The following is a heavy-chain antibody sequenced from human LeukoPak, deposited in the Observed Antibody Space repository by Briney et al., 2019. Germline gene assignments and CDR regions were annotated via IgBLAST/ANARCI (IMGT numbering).Heavy chain of an antibody. CDR3: ASWEIPGDPGVRY. CDR2: ISAYNGNT. D-gene: IGHD1-26*01. Sequence: ASVTVSCTASGYTFSSYGISWVRQAPGQGLEWMGWISAYNGNTNYAQKLQGRVTMTTDTSTSTAYMELRSLRSDDTAVYYCASWEIPGDPGVRYWGQGTLVTVSS. J-gene: IGHJ4*02. CDR1: GYTFSSYG. V-gene: IGHV1-18*01.